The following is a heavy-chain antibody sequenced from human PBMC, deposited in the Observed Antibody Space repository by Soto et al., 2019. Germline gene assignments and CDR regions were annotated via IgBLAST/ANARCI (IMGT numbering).Heavy chain of an antibody. Sequence: SETLALTCAVSGYSISSGYYWGWLRQPPGKGLEWIGSTYHGGSTYYNPSLNSRVTLSIDMTNNHVSLILNSVTAADTAVYYCARVGPWVPYYYDSSPYTFENWFDPWGQGTLVTVSS. CDR2: TYHGGST. D-gene: IGHD3-22*01. CDR3: ARVGPWVPYYYDSSPYTFENWFDP. CDR1: GYSISSGYY. J-gene: IGHJ5*02. V-gene: IGHV4-38-2*01.